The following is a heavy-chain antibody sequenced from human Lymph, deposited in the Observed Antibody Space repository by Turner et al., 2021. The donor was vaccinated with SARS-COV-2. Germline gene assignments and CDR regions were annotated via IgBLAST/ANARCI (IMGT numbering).Heavy chain of an antibody. CDR3: AKNEMAMIVVVITLFDY. D-gene: IGHD3-22*01. Sequence: EVQLLESGGGLVQPGGSLRLSCAASGFTFSSYAMSWVRQAQGKGLEWVSTISGSGGSTYDADSVKGRFTISRDNSKNTLYLQMNSLRAEDTAVYYCAKNEMAMIVVVITLFDYWGQGTLVTVSS. J-gene: IGHJ4*02. V-gene: IGHV3-23*01. CDR1: GFTFSSYA. CDR2: ISGSGGST.